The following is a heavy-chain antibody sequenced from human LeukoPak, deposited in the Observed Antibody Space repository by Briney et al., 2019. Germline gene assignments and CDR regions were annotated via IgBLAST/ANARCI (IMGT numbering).Heavy chain of an antibody. CDR3: ARQDNYGLSAVVY. J-gene: IGHJ4*02. CDR1: GFTFDDYA. Sequence: RSGGSLRLSCAASGFTFDDYAMPWVRQAPGKGLEWVSGISWNSGSIGYADSVKGRFTISRDNAKNSLYLQMNSLRAEDTALYHCARQDNYGLSAVVYWGQGTLVTISS. CDR2: ISWNSGSI. D-gene: IGHD5-18*01. V-gene: IGHV3-9*01.